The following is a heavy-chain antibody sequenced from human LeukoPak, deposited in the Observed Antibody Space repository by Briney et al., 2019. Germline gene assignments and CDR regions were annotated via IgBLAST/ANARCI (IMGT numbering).Heavy chain of an antibody. Sequence: PGGSLRLSCAASGFTFRSYAMTWVRQAPGKGLEWVSTISGSGDSTYYADSVKGRFTISRDNSKNTLYLQMNSLRAEDTAVYYCAKSGSGYPNWGQGTLVTVSS. CDR3: AKSGSGYPN. CDR2: ISGSGDST. J-gene: IGHJ4*02. V-gene: IGHV3-23*01. CDR1: GFTFRSYA. D-gene: IGHD3-9*01.